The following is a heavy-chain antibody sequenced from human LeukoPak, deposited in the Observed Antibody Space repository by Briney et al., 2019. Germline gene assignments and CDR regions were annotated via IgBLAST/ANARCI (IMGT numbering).Heavy chain of an antibody. Sequence: SETLSLTCTVSGGSIRSSSYYWGWIRQPPGKGLEWIGSIYYSGSTYYNPSLKSRVTISVDTSKNQFSLKLSSVTAADTAVYYCARDSVATGKFDYWGQGTLVTVSS. V-gene: IGHV4-39*07. D-gene: IGHD5-12*01. J-gene: IGHJ4*02. CDR3: ARDSVATGKFDY. CDR1: GGSIRSSSYY. CDR2: IYYSGST.